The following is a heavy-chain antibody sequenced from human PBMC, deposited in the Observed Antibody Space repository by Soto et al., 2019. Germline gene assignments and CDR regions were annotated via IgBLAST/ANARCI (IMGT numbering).Heavy chain of an antibody. CDR2: IKSKTDGGTT. D-gene: IGHD2-2*01. CDR3: TMSSTSWKGYYYYYGMDV. V-gene: IGHV3-15*07. Sequence: GGSLRLSCAASGFTFSNAWMNWVRQAPGKGLEWVGRIKSKTDGGTTDYAAPVKGRFTISRDDSKNTLYLQMNSLKTEDTAVYYCTMSSTSWKGYYYYYGMDVWGQGTTVTVSS. J-gene: IGHJ6*02. CDR1: GFTFSNAW.